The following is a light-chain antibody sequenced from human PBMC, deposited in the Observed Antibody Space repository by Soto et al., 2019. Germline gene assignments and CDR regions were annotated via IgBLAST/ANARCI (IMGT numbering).Light chain of an antibody. Sequence: DIQMTQSPSTLSASVGDRVTITCRASQSINSWLAWYQQKPGKAPKLLIYKASNLESGVPSRFSGSRSGTEFTLTISSLQPDDFATYYCQQYNNYSGTFGQGTKVEIK. V-gene: IGKV1-5*03. J-gene: IGKJ1*01. CDR2: KAS. CDR3: QQYNNYSGT. CDR1: QSINSW.